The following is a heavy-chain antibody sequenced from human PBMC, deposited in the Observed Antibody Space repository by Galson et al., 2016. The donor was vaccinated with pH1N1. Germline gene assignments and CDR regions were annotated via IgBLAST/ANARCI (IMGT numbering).Heavy chain of an antibody. CDR1: GGTFSSYA. J-gene: IGHJ3*02. Sequence: SVKVSCKAFGGTFSSYAITWVRQAPGQGLEWMGRINPSYDVTDYAQNFQGRVTMTRDTSITTVYMELSSLRSDDTAVYYCAKAGAVLRYFDWLFDAFDIWGQGTMVAVSS. CDR3: AKAGAVLRYFDWLFDAFDI. CDR2: INPSYDVT. V-gene: IGHV1-2*06. D-gene: IGHD3-9*01.